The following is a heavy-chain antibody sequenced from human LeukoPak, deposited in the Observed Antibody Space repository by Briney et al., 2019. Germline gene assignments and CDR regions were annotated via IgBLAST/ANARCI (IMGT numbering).Heavy chain of an antibody. J-gene: IGHJ4*02. CDR2: IYHSGST. CDR1: GYSINSDYY. D-gene: IGHD3-3*01. CDR3: ARVAGAGVLEWLYFDY. V-gene: IGHV4-38-2*02. Sequence: SETLSLTCTVSGYSINSDYYWGWVRQPPGKGLEWIGNIYHSGSTYYNPSLKSRVTMSVDSSKNQFSLKLSSVTAADTAVYYCARVAGAGVLEWLYFDYWGQGALVTVSS.